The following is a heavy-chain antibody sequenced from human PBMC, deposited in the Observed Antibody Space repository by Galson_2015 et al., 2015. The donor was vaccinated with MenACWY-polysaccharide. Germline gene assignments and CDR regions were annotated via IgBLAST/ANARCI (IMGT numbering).Heavy chain of an antibody. J-gene: IGHJ4*02. CDR3: AKRTIFGSGNYKNTPFDY. CDR1: GFTFSTYA. Sequence: SLRLSCAASGFTFSTYAMSWVRQAPGKGLERVSAISGSGGSTYYADSVKGRFTVSRDNSKNTLYLQMNSLRAEDTAVYFCAKRTIFGSGNYKNTPFDYWGQGTLVTVSS. D-gene: IGHD3-10*01. CDR2: ISGSGGST. V-gene: IGHV3-23*01.